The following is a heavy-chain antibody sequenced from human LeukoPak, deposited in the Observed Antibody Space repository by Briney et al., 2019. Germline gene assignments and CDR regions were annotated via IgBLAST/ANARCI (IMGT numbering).Heavy chain of an antibody. V-gene: IGHV4-30-4*07. J-gene: IGHJ4*02. Sequence: SETLSLTCSVSGGSISSGGYSWSWIRQPPGKGLEWIGYIYYSGSTYYNPSLKSRVTISVDTSKNQFSLKLSSVTAADTAVYYCARDLRRDGYNYFDYWGQGTLVTVSS. CDR3: ARDLRRDGYNYFDY. CDR2: IYYSGST. CDR1: GGSISSGGYS. D-gene: IGHD5-24*01.